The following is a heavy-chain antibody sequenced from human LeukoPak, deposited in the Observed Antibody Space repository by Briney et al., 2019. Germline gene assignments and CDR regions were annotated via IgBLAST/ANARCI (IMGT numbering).Heavy chain of an antibody. CDR1: GYTFTDYY. Sequence: ASVKVSCKASGYTFTDYYMHWVRQAPGQGLEWMGWINPNSGGTNYAQKFQGRVTMTRDTSISTAYMELSRLRSDDTAVYYCGRSDYYYYGMDVWGQGTTVTVSS. CDR3: GRSDYYYYGMDV. V-gene: IGHV1-2*02. J-gene: IGHJ6*02. CDR2: INPNSGGT. D-gene: IGHD2-21*01.